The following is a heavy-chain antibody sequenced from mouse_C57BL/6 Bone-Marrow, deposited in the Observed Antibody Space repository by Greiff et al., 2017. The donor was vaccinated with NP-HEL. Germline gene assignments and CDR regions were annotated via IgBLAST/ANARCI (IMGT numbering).Heavy chain of an antibody. CDR3: ARWLRRGGYFDY. D-gene: IGHD2-2*01. Sequence: DVQLQQSGPELVKPGASVKISCTASGFTFTDYDMNWVKQSPGKSLEWIGDISRNSGGTCYNQRFKGRVTFTVDNSSSTAYMELRSLTSEDSAVYYCARWLRRGGYFDYWGQGTTLTVSS. V-gene: IGHV1-26*01. CDR1: GFTFTDYD. J-gene: IGHJ2*01. CDR2: ISRNSGGT.